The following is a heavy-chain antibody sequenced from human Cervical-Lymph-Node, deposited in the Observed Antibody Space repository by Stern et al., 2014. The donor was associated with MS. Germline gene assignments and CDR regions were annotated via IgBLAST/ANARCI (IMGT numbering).Heavy chain of an antibody. CDR2: IFPVVGTP. CDR1: GGTFSKFP. D-gene: IGHD6-13*01. J-gene: IGHJ5*02. V-gene: IGHV1-69*01. Sequence: QLVQSGAEVTKTGSSVKVSCKASGGTFSKFPSSWVRQAPGPGLEWMGGIFPVVGTPTYAQEFRGRVTITADVSTSTVYMELSSLRSDDTAVYYCALSSETSDRWYSLGYDLWGQGTLVTVSS. CDR3: ALSSETSDRWYSLGYDL.